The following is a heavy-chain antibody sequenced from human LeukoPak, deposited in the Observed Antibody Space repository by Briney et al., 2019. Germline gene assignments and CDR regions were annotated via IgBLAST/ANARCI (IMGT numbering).Heavy chain of an antibody. D-gene: IGHD1-1*01. Sequence: GGSLRLSCAASGFTFSSYAMHWVRQAPGKGLEWVAVISYDGSNKYYADSVKGRFTISRDNSKNTLYPQMNSLRAEDTAVYYCARNSKLERRTDLDYWGQGTLVTVSS. CDR1: GFTFSSYA. J-gene: IGHJ4*02. V-gene: IGHV3-30-3*01. CDR3: ARNSKLERRTDLDY. CDR2: ISYDGSNK.